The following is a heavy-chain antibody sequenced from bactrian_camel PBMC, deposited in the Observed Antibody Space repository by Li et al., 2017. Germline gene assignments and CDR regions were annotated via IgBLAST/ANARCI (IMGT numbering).Heavy chain of an antibody. CDR3: ATRDEFAYYVPFSY. CDR2: IDMDGTT. Sequence: QLVESGGGSVQVGGSHNVSCAASGNINSRFCMAWFRQVSGKEREGIATIDMDGTTTYADSVEGQFTISRDNAKYTLYLQMNSLKPEDTAVYYCATRDEFAYYVPFSYWGQGTQVTV. CDR1: GNINSRFC. V-gene: IGHV3S53*01. J-gene: IGHJ6*01. D-gene: IGHD4*01.